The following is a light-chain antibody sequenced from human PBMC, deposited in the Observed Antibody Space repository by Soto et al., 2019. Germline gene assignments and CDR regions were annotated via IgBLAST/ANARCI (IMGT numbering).Light chain of an antibody. Sequence: DVHLTQSLCSLSPRAQGRVSSTSGASPSISSDLKWYQQKPGKAPKVLISAASNLQSGVPSRFSGSGSGTDVTLTISSLQPEDFATYYCQQSYSTPITFGQGTRLEI. V-gene: IGKV1-39*01. CDR3: QQSYSTPIT. CDR2: AAS. CDR1: PSISSD. J-gene: IGKJ5*01.